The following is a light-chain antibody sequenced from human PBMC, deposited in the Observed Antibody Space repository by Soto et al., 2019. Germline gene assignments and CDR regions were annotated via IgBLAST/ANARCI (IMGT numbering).Light chain of an antibody. CDR1: QSVSSY. V-gene: IGKV3-11*01. CDR3: QQRTNWPRSFT. CDR2: DTS. Sequence: EIVLTQSPATLSLSPGERATLSCRASQSVSSYLAWYQQNPGQAPRLLIYDTSKRATGIPARFSGSGSGTDFTLTISSLEPEDFAVYYCQQRTNWPRSFTFGPGTKVDIK. J-gene: IGKJ3*01.